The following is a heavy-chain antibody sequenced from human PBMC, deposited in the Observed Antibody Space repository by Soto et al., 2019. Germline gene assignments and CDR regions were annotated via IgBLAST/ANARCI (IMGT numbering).Heavy chain of an antibody. Sequence: GGSLRLSCAASGFTFSDYGMHWVRQAPGKGLEWVAVVWYDGTNKYYADSVKGRFTISRDNSKNTLYVQMNSLRAEDTAVYYCARGQGGYYYYMDVWGKGTTVTVSS. CDR1: GFTFSDYG. V-gene: IGHV3-33*01. J-gene: IGHJ6*03. D-gene: IGHD3-16*01. CDR2: VWYDGTNK. CDR3: ARGQGGYYYYMDV.